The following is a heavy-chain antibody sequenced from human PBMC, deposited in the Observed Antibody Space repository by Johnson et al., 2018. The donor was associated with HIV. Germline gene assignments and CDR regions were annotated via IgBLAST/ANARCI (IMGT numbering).Heavy chain of an antibody. CDR3: AKVHSSSSNGFDI. Sequence: VQLVESGGGLVKPGGSLRLSCAASGFTVSSNYMSWVRQAPGKGLEWVSGINWNSNDMGYADSVKGRFTISRDNSKNTLYLQMNSLRGEDTAVYYCAKVHSSSSNGFDIWGQGTMVTVSS. CDR2: INWNSNDM. CDR1: GFTVSSNY. D-gene: IGHD6-6*01. V-gene: IGHV3-66*01. J-gene: IGHJ3*02.